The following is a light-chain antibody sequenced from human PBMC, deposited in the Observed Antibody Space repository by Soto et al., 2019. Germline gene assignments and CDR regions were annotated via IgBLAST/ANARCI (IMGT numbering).Light chain of an antibody. CDR1: SSDVGGYNY. CDR3: SSYTSINTWV. Sequence: QSALTQPASVSGSPGQSITISCTGTSSDVGGYNYVSWYQQHPGKAPKLMIYEVSNRPSGVSNRVSGSKSGNTASLTISGLQAEDEADYYCSSYTSINTWVFGGGTKFTVL. CDR2: EVS. V-gene: IGLV2-14*01. J-gene: IGLJ3*02.